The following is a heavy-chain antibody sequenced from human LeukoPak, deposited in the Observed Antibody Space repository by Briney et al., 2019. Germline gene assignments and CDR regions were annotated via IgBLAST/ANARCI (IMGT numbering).Heavy chain of an antibody. V-gene: IGHV4-38-2*02. D-gene: IGHD4-17*01. CDR1: GYSISSGYY. CDR2: IYHSGST. Sequence: PSETLSLTCTVSGYSISSGYYWGWIRQPPGKGLEWIGSIYHSGSTNYNPSLKSRVTISVDTSKNQFSLKLSSVTAADTAVYYCARRDYGDYDAFDIRGQGTMATVSS. CDR3: ARRDYGDYDAFDI. J-gene: IGHJ3*02.